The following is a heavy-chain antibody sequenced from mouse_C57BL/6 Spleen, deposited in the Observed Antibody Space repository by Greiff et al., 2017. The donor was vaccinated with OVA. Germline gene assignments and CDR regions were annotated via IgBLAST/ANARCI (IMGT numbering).Heavy chain of an antibody. J-gene: IGHJ2*01. CDR3: ARTSIYDGYLYYYDY. CDR1: GYTFTSSW. D-gene: IGHD2-3*01. V-gene: IGHV1-72*01. CDR2: IDPNSGGT. Sequence: QVQLQQSGAELVKPGASVTLSCKASGYTFTSSWMHWVKQRPGRGLGWIGRIDPNSGGTKYNEKFKSKATLTVDKPSSTAYMQLSSLTSEDSAVYYCARTSIYDGYLYYYDYWGQGTTLTVAS.